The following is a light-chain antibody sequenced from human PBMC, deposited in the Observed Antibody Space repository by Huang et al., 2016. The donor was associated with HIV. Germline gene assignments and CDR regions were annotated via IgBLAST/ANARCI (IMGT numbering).Light chain of an antibody. CDR1: QSVLYSSNNKNC. Sequence: DIVMTQSPDSLAVSLAERATINCKSSQSVLYSSNNKNCLAWYQQKPGQVPKLLIYWASTRESGVPDRFGGSWSGTDFTLTISSLQAEDVAVYYCQQYYTTPFTFGPGTKVDIK. CDR3: QQYYTTPFT. CDR2: WAS. J-gene: IGKJ3*01. V-gene: IGKV4-1*01.